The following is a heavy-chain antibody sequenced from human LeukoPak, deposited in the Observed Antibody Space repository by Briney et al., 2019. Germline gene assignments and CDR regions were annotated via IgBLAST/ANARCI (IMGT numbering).Heavy chain of an antibody. Sequence: PSETLSLTCTVSGGSFSNYWWNWMRQSPGKGLEWIGYTCDSANAYYNPSLKSRVTISVDTSKNQFSLKLTSTTAADTAVYYCARWHDSGRYFDYWGRGTSVTVSS. J-gene: IGHJ4*02. CDR3: ARWHDSGRYFDY. CDR1: GGSFSNYW. CDR2: TCDSANA. V-gene: IGHV4-59*01. D-gene: IGHD6-19*01.